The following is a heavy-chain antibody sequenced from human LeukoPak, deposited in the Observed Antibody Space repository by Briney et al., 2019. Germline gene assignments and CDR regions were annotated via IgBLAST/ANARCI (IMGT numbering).Heavy chain of an antibody. V-gene: IGHV3-21*01. CDR3: ARGSNYDFWSGYSHGRGNWFDP. D-gene: IGHD3-3*01. CDR2: ISSSSSYI. Sequence: KPGGSLRLSCAASGFTFSSYSMTWVRQAPGKGLEWVSSISSSSSYIYYAASVKGRFTISRDNAKNSLYLKMNSLRAEDTAVYYCARGSNYDFWSGYSHGRGNWFDPWGQGTLVTVSS. J-gene: IGHJ5*02. CDR1: GFTFSSYS.